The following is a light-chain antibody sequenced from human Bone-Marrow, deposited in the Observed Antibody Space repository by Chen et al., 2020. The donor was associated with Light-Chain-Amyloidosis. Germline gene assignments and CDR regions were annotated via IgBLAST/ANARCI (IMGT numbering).Light chain of an antibody. CDR1: DLPTKY. V-gene: IGLV3-25*03. CDR3: QSADSSGTYEVI. J-gene: IGLJ2*01. CDR2: RDT. Sequence: SYELTQPPSVSVAPGQTARITCSGDDLPTKYAYGYQQKPGQAPVLVIHRDTERPSGISERFSGSSSGTTATLTISGVQAEDEADYHCQSADSSGTYEVIFCGGTKLTVL.